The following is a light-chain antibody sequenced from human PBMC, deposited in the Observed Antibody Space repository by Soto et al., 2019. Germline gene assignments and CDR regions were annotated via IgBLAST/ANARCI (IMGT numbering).Light chain of an antibody. CDR1: GSTIGSNT. V-gene: IGLV1-44*01. Sequence: QSVLTQPPSASGPPGQRVTICCSGSGSTIGSNTVDWYQQLPGTAPKLLMYSNDQRPFVVPDRFCVSRSGTSASLSISGLQPDEESIYYCAVWGNNVNGPGVFGGGTKLSVL. J-gene: IGLJ3*02. CDR3: AVWGNNVNGPGV. CDR2: SND.